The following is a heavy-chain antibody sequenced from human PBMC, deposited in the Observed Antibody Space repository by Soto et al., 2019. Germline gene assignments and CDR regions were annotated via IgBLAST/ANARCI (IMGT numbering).Heavy chain of an antibody. Sequence: KESGPTLVKPTQTLTLTCTFSGFSLSTSGVGVGWIRQPPGKALEWLALIYWDDDKRYSPSLKSRLTITKDTSKNQVVLTMTNMDPVDTATYYCAHRRGGYSGSRRGAFDIWGQGTMVTVSS. CDR3: AHRRGGYSGSRRGAFDI. CDR1: GFSLSTSGVG. D-gene: IGHD5-12*01. CDR2: IYWDDDK. V-gene: IGHV2-5*02. J-gene: IGHJ3*02.